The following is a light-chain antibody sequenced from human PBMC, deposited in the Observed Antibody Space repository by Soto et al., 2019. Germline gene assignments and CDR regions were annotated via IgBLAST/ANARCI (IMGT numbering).Light chain of an antibody. CDR2: GAS. V-gene: IGKV3-20*01. CDR1: QSVSSRH. Sequence: EIFLTHSPDTLSLSPCERATLSFSVSQSVSSRHLAWHQQKPGQAPRLLIYGASSRATGIPDRFSGSGSGTDFTLTISRLEPEDFAVYYCQQYGSSPLTFGGGTKVDIK. CDR3: QQYGSSPLT. J-gene: IGKJ4*01.